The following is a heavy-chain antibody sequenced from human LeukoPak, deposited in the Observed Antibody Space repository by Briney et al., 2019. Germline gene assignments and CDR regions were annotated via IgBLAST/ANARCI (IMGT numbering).Heavy chain of an antibody. V-gene: IGHV1-18*01. Sequence: AAVTLSFTCAAYTFTFYSISWVRQPPGQGLERMGCISAYNGNTNYAQKLQGRVTMTTDTSTSTAYMELRSLRSDDTAVYYCARDRGRGYSYGSYMDVWGKGTTVTISS. CDR3: ARDRGRGYSYGSYMDV. J-gene: IGHJ6*03. D-gene: IGHD5-18*01. CDR2: ISAYNGNT. CDR1: AYTFTFYS.